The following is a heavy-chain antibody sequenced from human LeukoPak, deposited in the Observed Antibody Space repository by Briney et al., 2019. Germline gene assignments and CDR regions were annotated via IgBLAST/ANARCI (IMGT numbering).Heavy chain of an antibody. D-gene: IGHD5-12*01. CDR2: VSGSGGTT. J-gene: IGHJ4*02. CDR1: GFTFSSYG. V-gene: IGHV3-23*01. Sequence: GGSLRLSCAVSGFTFSSYGMSWVRQAPGKGLEWVSGVSGSGGTTYYADSVKGRFTISRDNAKNSLYLQMNSLRAEDTAVYYCARDLSGYSGYKGFDYWGQGTLVTVSS. CDR3: ARDLSGYSGYKGFDY.